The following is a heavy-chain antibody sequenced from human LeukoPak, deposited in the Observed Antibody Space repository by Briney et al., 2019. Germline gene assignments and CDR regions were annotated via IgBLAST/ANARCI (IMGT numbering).Heavy chain of an antibody. J-gene: IGHJ4*02. CDR1: GGTFSSYA. CDR2: IIPIFGTA. D-gene: IGHD2-2*01. Sequence: SVKVSCKASGGTFSSYAISWVRQAPGQGLEWMGRIIPIFGTANYAQKFQGRVMITADKSTSTAYMELSSLRSEDTAVYYCARDQGEKYQLLSGWGQGTLVTVSS. V-gene: IGHV1-69*06. CDR3: ARDQGEKYQLLSG.